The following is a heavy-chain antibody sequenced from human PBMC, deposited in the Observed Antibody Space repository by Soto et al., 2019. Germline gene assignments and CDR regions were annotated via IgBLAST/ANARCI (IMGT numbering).Heavy chain of an antibody. CDR1: GFTVSSNY. CDR2: IYSAGST. J-gene: IGHJ6*02. V-gene: IGHV3-66*01. D-gene: IGHD2-2*03. CDR3: TRALDRIGFLWSSYAMAV. Sequence: EVQLAESGGGLVQPGGSLRLSCAASGFTVSSNYMSWVRQAPGKGLEWVSVIYSAGSTYYADSVKGRFTISRDNSNNTLFHEMNSLRAEDTAVYYCTRALDRIGFLWSSYAMAVWGQGATVTVSS.